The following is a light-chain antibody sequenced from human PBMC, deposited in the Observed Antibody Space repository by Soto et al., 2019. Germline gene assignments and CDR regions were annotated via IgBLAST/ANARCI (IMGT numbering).Light chain of an antibody. Sequence: EIVLTQSPGILSLSPGERASLSCGASQSSSSSFLAWYQQKPGQAPRLLIYGASSRATGIPDRFSGSGSETDFTLTISRLEPEDFAVYYCQQYDNSPITFGLGTRLEIK. CDR2: GAS. CDR3: QQYDNSPIT. CDR1: QSSSSSF. V-gene: IGKV3-20*01. J-gene: IGKJ5*01.